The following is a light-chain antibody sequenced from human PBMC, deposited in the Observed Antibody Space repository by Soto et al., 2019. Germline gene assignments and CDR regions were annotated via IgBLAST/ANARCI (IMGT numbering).Light chain of an antibody. J-gene: IGLJ3*02. CDR2: EVT. CDR1: SSDVGGYNY. Sequence: QSALTKPASVSGSPGQSITISCTGTSSDVGGYNYVSWYQQHPGKAPKLMIYEVTNRPSGVSHRFSGSKSGNSASLTIFGLQAEDEADYYCCSYRSGTTWVFGGGTKLTVL. CDR3: CSYRSGTTWV. V-gene: IGLV2-14*01.